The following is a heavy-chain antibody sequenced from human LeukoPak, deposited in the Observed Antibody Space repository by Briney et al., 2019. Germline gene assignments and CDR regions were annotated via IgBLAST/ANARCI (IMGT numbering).Heavy chain of an antibody. CDR1: GGSISSGGYY. CDR2: IYYSGST. CDR3: ARAGHYYDSSGYGQFDY. J-gene: IGHJ4*02. V-gene: IGHV4-31*03. D-gene: IGHD3-22*01. Sequence: SETLSLTCTVSGGSISSGGYYWSWIRLHPGKGLEWIGYIYYSGSTYYNPSLKSRVTISVDTSKNQFSLKLSSVTAADTAVYYCARAGHYYDSSGYGQFDYWGQGTLVTVSS.